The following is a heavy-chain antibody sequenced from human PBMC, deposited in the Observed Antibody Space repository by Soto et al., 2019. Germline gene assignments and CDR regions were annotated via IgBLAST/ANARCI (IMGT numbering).Heavy chain of an antibody. CDR2: ISGSGGST. V-gene: IGHV3-23*01. D-gene: IGHD3-22*01. CDR3: AKDLRDSSGYYYYIDY. Sequence: GGSLRLSCAASGFTFSSYAMSWVRQAPGKGLGWVSAISGSGGSTYYADSVKGRFTISRDTSKNTLYLQMNRLRAEDTAVYYCAKDLRDSSGYYYYIDYWLHETLVTVSS. J-gene: IGHJ4*01. CDR1: GFTFSSYA.